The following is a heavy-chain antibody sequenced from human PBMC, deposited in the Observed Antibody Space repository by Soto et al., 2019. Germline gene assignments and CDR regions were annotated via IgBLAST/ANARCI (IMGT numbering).Heavy chain of an antibody. CDR3: ERDKHYYDSSGYYLARTGWFDP. CDR2: IIPIFGTA. D-gene: IGHD3-22*01. CDR1: GGTFSSYA. Sequence: GASVKVSCKASGGTFSSYAISWVRQAPGQGLEWMGGIIPIFGTANYAQKFQGRVTITADESTSTAYMELSSLRSEDTAVYYCERDKHYYDSSGYYLARTGWFDPWGQGNMVTVYS. J-gene: IGHJ5*02. V-gene: IGHV1-69*13.